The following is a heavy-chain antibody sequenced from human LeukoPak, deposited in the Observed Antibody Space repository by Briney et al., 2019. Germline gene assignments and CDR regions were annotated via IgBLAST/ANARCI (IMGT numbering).Heavy chain of an antibody. CDR2: INAGNGNT. CDR1: GYTFTSYA. Sequence: ASVKVSCKASGYTFTSYAMHWVRQAPGQRLEWMGWINAGNGNTKYSQKFQGRVTITRDTSASTAYMELSSLRSEDTAVYYCARVSSSSWYDGMDVWGQGTTVTVSS. D-gene: IGHD6-13*01. J-gene: IGHJ6*02. V-gene: IGHV1-3*01. CDR3: ARVSSSSWYDGMDV.